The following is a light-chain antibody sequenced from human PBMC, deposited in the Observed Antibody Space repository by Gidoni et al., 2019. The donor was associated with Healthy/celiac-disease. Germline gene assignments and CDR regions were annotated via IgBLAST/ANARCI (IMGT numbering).Light chain of an antibody. Sequence: DIQMTQPPSSLSASVGDRVTITCRARQSISSYLNWYQQKPGKAPKLLIYAASSLQSGVPSRFSGSGSGTDFTLTISSLQPEDFATYYCQQSYSTPFTFXPXTKVDIK. J-gene: IGKJ3*01. V-gene: IGKV1-39*01. CDR2: AAS. CDR3: QQSYSTPFT. CDR1: QSISSY.